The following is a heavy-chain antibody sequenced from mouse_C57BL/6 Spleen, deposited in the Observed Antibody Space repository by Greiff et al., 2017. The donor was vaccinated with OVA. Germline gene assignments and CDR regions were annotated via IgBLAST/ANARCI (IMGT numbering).Heavy chain of an antibody. Sequence: QVQLKQSGAELVRPGTSVKVSCKASGYAFTNYLIEWVKQRPGQGLEWIGVINPGSGGTNYNEKFKGKATLTADKSSSTAYMQLSSLTSEDSAVYFCARGGWDYFDYWGQGTTLTVSS. J-gene: IGHJ2*01. CDR2: INPGSGGT. CDR3: ARGGWDYFDY. D-gene: IGHD3-3*01. V-gene: IGHV1-54*01. CDR1: GYAFTNYL.